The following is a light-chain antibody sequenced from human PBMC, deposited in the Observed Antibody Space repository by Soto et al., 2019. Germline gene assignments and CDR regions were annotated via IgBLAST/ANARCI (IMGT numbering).Light chain of an antibody. J-gene: IGKJ1*01. V-gene: IGKV1-12*01. Sequence: DIQMTQSPSSVSASVGDTVTITCRARQGISSWLAWYQQKPGRAPKLLISVASTLQSGVPSRFSGRGSGTVFTLTISSLQPEDFATYYCQQGNNFPWTFGQGTKVDIK. CDR2: VAS. CDR1: QGISSW. CDR3: QQGNNFPWT.